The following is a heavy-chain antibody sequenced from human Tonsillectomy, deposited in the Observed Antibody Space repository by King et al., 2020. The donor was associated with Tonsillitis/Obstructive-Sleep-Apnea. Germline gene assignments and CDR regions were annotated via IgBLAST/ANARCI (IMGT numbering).Heavy chain of an antibody. D-gene: IGHD3-22*01. CDR3: ARPAKGGIVVALTIDY. V-gene: IGHV4-39*01. Sequence: QLQESGPGLVKPSETLSLTCTVSGGSISSSSYYGGWIRQPPGKGLEWIGSIYYSGSTYYNPSLKSRVTISVDTSKNQFSLKLRSVTAADTAVYYCARPAKGGIVVALTIDYWGQGTLVTVSS. J-gene: IGHJ4*02. CDR2: IYYSGST. CDR1: GGSISSSSYY.